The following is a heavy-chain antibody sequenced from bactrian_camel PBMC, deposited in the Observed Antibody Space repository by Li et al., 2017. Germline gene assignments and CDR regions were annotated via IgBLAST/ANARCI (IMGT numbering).Heavy chain of an antibody. V-gene: IGHV3-2*01. CDR3: AAAQGCDCYRGSCEFRPPVH. CDR1: GVTVNVSSLC. Sequence: VQLVESGGGSVETGGSLSLSCRPSGVTVNVSSLCMGWFRQAPGEERDSVVTTCVEGCITFYDNSVKGRFSITQDNAKRMLYLQMNTLKPEDTAVYYCAAAQGCDCYRGSCEFRPPVHWGQGPRSPSP. CDR2: TCVEGCIT. J-gene: IGHJ4*01. D-gene: IGHD2*01.